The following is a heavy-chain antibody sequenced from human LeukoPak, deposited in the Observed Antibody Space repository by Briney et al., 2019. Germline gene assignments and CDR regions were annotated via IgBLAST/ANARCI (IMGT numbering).Heavy chain of an antibody. CDR3: ARAGEMVRGTYYYVMDV. J-gene: IGHJ6*02. D-gene: IGHD3-10*01. V-gene: IGHV3-13*04. Sequence: GGSLRLSCAASGFTFSSYDMHWVRQATGKGLEWVSSIGTTGDTYYSGSVKGRFTLSRENAKNSLYLQRNSLRAGDTAVYYCARAGEMVRGTYYYVMDVWGQGTTVTVSS. CDR2: IGTTGDT. CDR1: GFTFSSYD.